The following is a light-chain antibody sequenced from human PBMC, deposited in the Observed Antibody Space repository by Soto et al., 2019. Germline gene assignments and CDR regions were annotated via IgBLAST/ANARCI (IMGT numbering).Light chain of an antibody. V-gene: IGKV1-27*01. CDR1: QDISVY. J-gene: IGKJ5*01. Sequence: DIQMTQSPSSLSVSVGDRVTITCRASQDISVYLAWYQLKPGKVPKLLIYAASTLQSGVPSRFSGSGSGTDFTLTISSLQPEDVATYYCQKYNTAPLTFGQGTRLEIK. CDR3: QKYNTAPLT. CDR2: AAS.